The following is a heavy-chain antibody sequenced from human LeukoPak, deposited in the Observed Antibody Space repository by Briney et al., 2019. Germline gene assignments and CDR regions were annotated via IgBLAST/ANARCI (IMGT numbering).Heavy chain of an antibody. D-gene: IGHD2-15*01. J-gene: IGHJ6*02. CDR1: GGSISSFY. Sequence: SETLSLTCNVSGGSISSFYWSWIRQPAGKGLEWIGRIYTSGTMYYNPSLKSRVTMSVDTSKSQVSLKLSSVTAADTAVYYCARDHDMVNNFYYGMDVWGQGTTVTVSS. V-gene: IGHV4-4*07. CDR2: IYTSGTM. CDR3: ARDHDMVNNFYYGMDV.